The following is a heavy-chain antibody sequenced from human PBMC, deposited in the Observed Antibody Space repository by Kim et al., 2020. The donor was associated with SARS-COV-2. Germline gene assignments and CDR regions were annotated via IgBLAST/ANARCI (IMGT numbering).Heavy chain of an antibody. CDR3: ARGRYSSSWIDYCYYYGMVV. CDR1: GYSFTSYW. Sequence: GESLKISCKGSGYSFTSYWIGWVRQIPGKGLEWMGIIYPGDSDTRYSPSFQGQVTIPADKSISTAYLQWSSRKASDTAMYYCARGRYSSSWIDYCYYYGMVVWGQGATVTVSS. V-gene: IGHV5-51*01. CDR2: IYPGDSDT. J-gene: IGHJ6*01. D-gene: IGHD6-13*01.